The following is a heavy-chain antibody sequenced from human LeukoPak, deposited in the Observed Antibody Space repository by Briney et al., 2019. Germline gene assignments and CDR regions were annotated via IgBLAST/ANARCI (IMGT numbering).Heavy chain of an antibody. CDR2: INHSGST. D-gene: IGHD5-12*01. Sequence: SETLSLTCAVYGGSFSGYYWSWIRQPPGKGLEWIGEINHSGSTNYNPSLKSRVTISVDTSKNQFSLKLSSVTAADTAVYYCARTKNSGYSGYYYYYMDVWGKGTTVTISS. V-gene: IGHV4-34*01. CDR1: GGSFSGYY. J-gene: IGHJ6*03. CDR3: ARTKNSGYSGYYYYYMDV.